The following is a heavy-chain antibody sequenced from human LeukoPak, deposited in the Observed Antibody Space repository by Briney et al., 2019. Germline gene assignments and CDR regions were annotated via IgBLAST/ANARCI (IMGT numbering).Heavy chain of an antibody. J-gene: IGHJ4*02. Sequence: SETLSLTCAGSGGSISSGGYSWSWIRQPPGKGLEWIGYIYHSGSTYYNPSLKSRVTISVDRSKNQFSLKLSSVTAADTAVYYCARAYGDYETYLYFDYWGQGTLVTVSS. CDR2: IYHSGST. CDR1: GGSISSGGYS. D-gene: IGHD4-17*01. V-gene: IGHV4-30-2*01. CDR3: ARAYGDYETYLYFDY.